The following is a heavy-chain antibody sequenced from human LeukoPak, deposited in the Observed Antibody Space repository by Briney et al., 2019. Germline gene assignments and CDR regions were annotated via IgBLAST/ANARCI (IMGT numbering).Heavy chain of an antibody. Sequence: SETLSLTCAVYGGSFSGYYWSWSRQPPGKGLEWIGEINHSGSTNYNPSLKSRVTISVDTSKNQFSLKLSSVTAADTAVYYCARGNVDTAMPAVGMDVWGQGTTVTVSS. CDR1: GGSFSGYY. CDR2: INHSGST. D-gene: IGHD5-18*01. V-gene: IGHV4-34*01. CDR3: ARGNVDTAMPAVGMDV. J-gene: IGHJ6*02.